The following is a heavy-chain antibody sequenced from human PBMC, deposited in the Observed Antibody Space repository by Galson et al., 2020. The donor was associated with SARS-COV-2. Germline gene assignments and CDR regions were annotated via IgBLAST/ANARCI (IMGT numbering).Heavy chain of an antibody. J-gene: IGHJ6*02. CDR3: ARDSLYDFWGGYWSGGGMDV. CDR2: IYYSGST. CDR1: GGSVSSGSYY. D-gene: IGHD3-3*01. V-gene: IGHV4-61*01. Sequence: SETLSLTCTVSGGSVSSGSYYWSWIRQPPGKGLEWIGYIYYSGSTNYNPSLQSRVTISVDTSKNQFSLKLSSVTAADTAVYYCARDSLYDFWGGYWSGGGMDVWGQGTTVTVSS.